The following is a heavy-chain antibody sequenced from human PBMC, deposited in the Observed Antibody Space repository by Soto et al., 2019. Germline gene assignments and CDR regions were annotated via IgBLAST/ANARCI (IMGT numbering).Heavy chain of an antibody. CDR3: ARGLVVVVTRDWFDP. V-gene: IGHV3-30-3*01. D-gene: IGHD3-22*01. Sequence: PGGSLRLSCAASGFTFSNYAMHWVRQAPGKGLEWVAVISDDGNHKNYADSVKGRFTISRDKSKNTLYLQMNSLKFEDTAVYYCARGLVVVVTRDWFDPWGQGTLVTVS. CDR2: ISDDGNHK. J-gene: IGHJ5*02. CDR1: GFTFSNYA.